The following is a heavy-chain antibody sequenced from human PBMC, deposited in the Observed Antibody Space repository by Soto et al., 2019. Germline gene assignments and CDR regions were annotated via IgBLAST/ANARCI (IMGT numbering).Heavy chain of an antibody. CDR1: GGSISSSSYY. CDR3: ARPDCSSTSCYGWNWFDP. D-gene: IGHD2-2*01. V-gene: IGHV4-39*01. J-gene: IGHJ5*02. Sequence: SETLSLTCTVSGGSISSSSYYWGWIRQPPGKGLEWIGSIYYSGSTYYNPSLKSRVTISVDTSKNQFSLKLSSVTAADTAVYYCARPDCSSTSCYGWNWFDPWGQGTLVTVSS. CDR2: IYYSGST.